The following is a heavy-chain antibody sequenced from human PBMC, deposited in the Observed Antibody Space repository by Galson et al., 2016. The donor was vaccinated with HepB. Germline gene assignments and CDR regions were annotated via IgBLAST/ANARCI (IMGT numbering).Heavy chain of an antibody. CDR3: ARVQNGAYCGDDCYPEGTFDI. CDR2: IYSAGNT. D-gene: IGHD2-21*02. J-gene: IGHJ3*02. Sequence: SLRLSCAASGFTVSSDYMTWVRQAPGKGLEWVSIIYSAGNTDYADSAKGRFTISRDNSENTLFLQMNSLRAEDTAVYYCARVQNGAYCGDDCYPEGTFDIWGQGTMVTVSS. CDR1: GFTVSSDY. V-gene: IGHV3-53*01.